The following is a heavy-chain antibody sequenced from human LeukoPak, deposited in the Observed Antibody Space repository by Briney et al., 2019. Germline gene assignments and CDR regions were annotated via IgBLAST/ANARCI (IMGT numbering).Heavy chain of an antibody. D-gene: IGHD6-13*01. CDR2: ISSSGSTI. CDR1: GFTFSDYY. V-gene: IGHV3-11*01. CDR3: ARIGSSSWLVFDY. Sequence: GGSLRLSCAASGFTFSDYYMSWIRQAPGKGLEWVSYISSSGSTIYYADSVKGRFTISRDNAKNSLYLQMNSLRAEDTAVCYCARIGSSSWLVFDYWGQGTLVTVSS. J-gene: IGHJ4*02.